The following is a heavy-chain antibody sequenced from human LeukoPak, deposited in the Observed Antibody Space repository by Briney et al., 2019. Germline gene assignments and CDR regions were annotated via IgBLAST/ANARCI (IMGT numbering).Heavy chain of an antibody. V-gene: IGHV4-59*08. CDR3: ARLDTSGYHDAFDI. J-gene: IGHJ3*02. D-gene: IGHD3-22*01. CDR1: GGSISSYY. Sequence: SETLSLTCTVSGGSISSYYWSWIRQPPGKGLEWIGYTYYSGNTNYNPSLKSRVTISIDTSKNQFSLKLSSVTAADTAVYYCARLDTSGYHDAFDIWGQGTMVTVSS. CDR2: TYYSGNT.